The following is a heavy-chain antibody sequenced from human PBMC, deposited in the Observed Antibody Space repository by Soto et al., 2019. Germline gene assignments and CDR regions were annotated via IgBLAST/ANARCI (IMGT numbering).Heavy chain of an antibody. J-gene: IGHJ6*03. CDR3: ARDNRAAAHSTLGYYYMDV. D-gene: IGHD6-13*01. Sequence: QVQLVQSGAEVKKPGASVKVSCKASGYTFTSYYMHWVRQAPGQGLEWMGIINPSGGSTSYAQKFQGSVTMTRDTSTSTVYMELSSLRSEDTAVYYCARDNRAAAHSTLGYYYMDVWGKGTTVTVSS. V-gene: IGHV1-46*03. CDR2: INPSGGST. CDR1: GYTFTSYY.